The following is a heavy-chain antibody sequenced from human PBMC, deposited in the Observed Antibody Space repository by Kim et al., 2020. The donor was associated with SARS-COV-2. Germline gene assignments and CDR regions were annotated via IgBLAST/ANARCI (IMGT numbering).Heavy chain of an antibody. D-gene: IGHD6-19*01. CDR1: GFTFSNYW. V-gene: IGHV3-74*01. CDR3: VRDVIQLNSYISGWDY. Sequence: GGSLRLSCAASGFTFSNYWMQWVRQVPGKGLVWVSRINSDGSSKSYADSVKGRFTISRDNAKNTLYLQMNSLRAEDTAVYYCVRDVIQLNSYISGWDYWGQGALVTVSS. CDR2: INSDGSSK. J-gene: IGHJ4*02.